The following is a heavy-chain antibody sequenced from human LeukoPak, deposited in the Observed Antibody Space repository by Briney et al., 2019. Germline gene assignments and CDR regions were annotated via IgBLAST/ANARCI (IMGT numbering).Heavy chain of an antibody. Sequence: GGSLRLSCAASRFAFSSYAMTWVRQAPGKGLEWVTTISGSSGNTYYADSVKGRFTISRDNSKKTLYLQINSLRAEDTAVYYCAKDAPYYYDSSGYGGAFDIWGQGTMVTVSS. CDR3: AKDAPYYYDSSGYGGAFDI. CDR2: ISGSSGNT. J-gene: IGHJ3*02. CDR1: RFAFSSYA. V-gene: IGHV3-23*01. D-gene: IGHD3-22*01.